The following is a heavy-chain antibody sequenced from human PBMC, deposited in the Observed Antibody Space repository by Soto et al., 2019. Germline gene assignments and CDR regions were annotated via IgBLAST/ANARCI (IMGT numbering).Heavy chain of an antibody. V-gene: IGHV4-31*01. J-gene: IGHJ4*02. CDR2: IYYSGST. D-gene: IGHD3-16*01. CDR1: GGSISSGGYY. Sequence: QVQLQESGPGLVKPSQTLSLTCTVSGGSISSGGYYWSWIRQHPGKCLEWIGYIYYSGSTYYNLSLNSLVTISVDTSKNQFSLKLSSVTAADTAVYYCARGPGIMAKIDYWGQGTLVTLSS. CDR3: ARGPGIMAKIDY.